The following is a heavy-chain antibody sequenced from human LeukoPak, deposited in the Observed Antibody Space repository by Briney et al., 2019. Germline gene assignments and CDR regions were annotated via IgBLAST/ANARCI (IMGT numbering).Heavy chain of an antibody. J-gene: IGHJ5*02. D-gene: IGHD3/OR15-3a*01. Sequence: PSQTLSLTCTVSGGSISSGSYYWSWIRQPPGKGLEWIGYIYYSGSTYYNPSLRSRVTISVDTSKNQFSLNLSSVTAADTAVYYCARQEIGLRSFDPWGQGTLVTVSS. V-gene: IGHV4-61*01. CDR2: IYYSGST. CDR3: ARQEIGLRSFDP. CDR1: GGSISSGSYY.